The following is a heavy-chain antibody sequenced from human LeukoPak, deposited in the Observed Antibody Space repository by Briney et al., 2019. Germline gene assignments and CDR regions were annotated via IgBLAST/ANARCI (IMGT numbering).Heavy chain of an antibody. CDR2: ISSSGSTI. Sequence: GGSLRLSCAASGFTFSSYEMNWVRQAPGKGLEWVSYISSSGSTIYYADSVKGRFTISRDNAKNSLYLQMNSLRAEDTALYYCAREVAVAGPIYYYYYYMDVWGKGTTVTVSS. J-gene: IGHJ6*03. CDR3: AREVAVAGPIYYYYYYMDV. D-gene: IGHD6-19*01. CDR1: GFTFSSYE. V-gene: IGHV3-48*03.